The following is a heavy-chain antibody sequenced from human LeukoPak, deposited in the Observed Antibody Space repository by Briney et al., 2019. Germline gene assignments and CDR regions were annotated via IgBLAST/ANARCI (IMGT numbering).Heavy chain of an antibody. Sequence: PSETLSLTCTVSGGSISSYYWSWIRQPPGKGLEWIGYIYYSGSTNYNPSLKSRVTISVDTSKNQFSLKLSSVTAADTAVYYCARDSSGWYDFGYYYGMDVWGQGTTVPVSS. J-gene: IGHJ6*02. CDR3: ARDSSGWYDFGYYYGMDV. CDR1: GGSISSYY. CDR2: IYYSGST. V-gene: IGHV4-59*01. D-gene: IGHD6-19*01.